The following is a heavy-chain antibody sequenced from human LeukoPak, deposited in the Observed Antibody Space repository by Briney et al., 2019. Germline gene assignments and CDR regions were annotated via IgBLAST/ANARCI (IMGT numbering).Heavy chain of an antibody. J-gene: IGHJ6*02. CDR3: ARIVVVVVNTYYYYGMDV. V-gene: IGHV4-39*01. CDR2: IYYSGST. Sequence: SETLSLTCTASGGSISSSSYYWGWIRQPPGKGLEWIGSIYYSGSTYYNPSLKSRVTISVDTSKNQFSLKLSSVTAADTAVYYCARIVVVVVNTYYYYGMDVWGQGTTVTVSS. D-gene: IGHD2-15*01. CDR1: GGSISSSSYY.